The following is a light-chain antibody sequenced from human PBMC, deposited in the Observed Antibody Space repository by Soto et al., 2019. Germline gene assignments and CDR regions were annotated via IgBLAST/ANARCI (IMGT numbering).Light chain of an antibody. J-gene: IGKJ1*01. CDR2: GAF. CDR3: QQYNDWPLT. CDR1: QSVSSN. Sequence: IVMTQSPATLSVSPGEGATLSCRASQSVSSNYLAWYQQKPGQAPSLLIYGAFTRATGIPARFSGTGSGTEFTLTISSLQSEDFALYYCQQYNDWPLTFGQGTKVDIK. V-gene: IGKV3-15*01.